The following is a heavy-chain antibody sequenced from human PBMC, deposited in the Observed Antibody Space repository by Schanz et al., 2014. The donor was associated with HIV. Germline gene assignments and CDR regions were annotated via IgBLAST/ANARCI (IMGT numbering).Heavy chain of an antibody. CDR1: GFTFRNYG. V-gene: IGHV3-33*01. CDR2: IWYDGSNK. CDR3: ARGSGPYYYYYGMDV. Sequence: QVRLVESGGGVVQPGRSLRLSCAPSGFTFRNYGMHWVRQAPGKGPEWVAIIWYDGSNKYYADSVKGRFSISRDNSKNTLYLQMNSLRVEDTAVYYCARGSGPYYYYYGMDVWGQGTTVTVSS. D-gene: IGHD3-10*01. J-gene: IGHJ6*02.